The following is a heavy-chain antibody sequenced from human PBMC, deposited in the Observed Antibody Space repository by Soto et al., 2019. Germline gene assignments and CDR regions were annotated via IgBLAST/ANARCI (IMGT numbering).Heavy chain of an antibody. D-gene: IGHD6-19*01. Sequence: EVHLLESGGGLVQPGGSLRLSCAASGFTFSNSDMSWVRQAPGRGLEWVSYISRSGDSTYYADSVKGRFTVSRDNSSKTLFLQMNSLRKEDTAVYYCGFSSGWFDAFDVWGQGTMVTVSS. V-gene: IGHV3-23*01. CDR1: GFTFSNSD. J-gene: IGHJ3*01. CDR3: GFSSGWFDAFDV. CDR2: ISRSGDST.